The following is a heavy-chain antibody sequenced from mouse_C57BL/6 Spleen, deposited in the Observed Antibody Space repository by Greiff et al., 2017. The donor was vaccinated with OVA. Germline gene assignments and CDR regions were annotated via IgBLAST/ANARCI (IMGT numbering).Heavy chain of an antibody. CDR3: ARDGYDGEGDY. Sequence: VKLMESGAELVKPGASVTISCKASGYAFSSYWMNWVKQRPGQGLEWIGQIYPGDGDTNSNGKFKGKATLTADNSSSTAYMQLSSLTSEDSAVYFCARDGYDGEGDYWGQGTTLTVSS. J-gene: IGHJ2*01. CDR2: IYPGDGDT. D-gene: IGHD2-2*01. CDR1: GYAFSSYW. V-gene: IGHV1-80*01.